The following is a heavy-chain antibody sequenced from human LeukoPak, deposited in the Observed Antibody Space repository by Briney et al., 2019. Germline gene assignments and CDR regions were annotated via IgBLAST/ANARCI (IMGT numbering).Heavy chain of an antibody. D-gene: IGHD3-3*01. CDR2: IYYSGST. CDR1: GGSISSYY. J-gene: IGHJ4*02. CDR3: ASIPPQIGVASFALSY. Sequence: PSETLSLTCTVSGGSISSYYWSWIRQPPGKGLEWIGYIYYSGSTNYNLSLKSRVTISVDTSKNQFSLKLSSVTAADTAVYYCASIPPQIGVASFALSYWGQGTLVTVSS. V-gene: IGHV4-59*01.